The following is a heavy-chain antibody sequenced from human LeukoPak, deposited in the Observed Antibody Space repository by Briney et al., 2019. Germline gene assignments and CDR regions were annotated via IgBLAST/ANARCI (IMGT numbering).Heavy chain of an antibody. Sequence: PGESLKISCKGSGYSFASYWIAWVRQMPGKGLKWMGGIYPGNSDITYSPSFQGQVTISADKSVSTAYLHWSSLKASDTAIYYCARHLSSISSCPNYWGQGTLVTVSS. CDR2: IYPGNSDI. CDR1: GYSFASYW. J-gene: IGHJ4*02. D-gene: IGHD2-2*01. CDR3: ARHLSSISSCPNY. V-gene: IGHV5-51*01.